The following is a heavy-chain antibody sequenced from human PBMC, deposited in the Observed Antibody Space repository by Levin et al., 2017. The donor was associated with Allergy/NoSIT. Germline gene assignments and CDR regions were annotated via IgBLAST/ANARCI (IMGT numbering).Heavy chain of an antibody. Sequence: GGSLRLSCAASGFTFSDYYMTWIRQAPGKGLEWVSHISSGAVTIHYADSVKGRFTISRDNAKNSLYLQMNSLRAEDTAVYYCAGGTAASWNFDLWGRGTLVTVSS. V-gene: IGHV3-11*01. J-gene: IGHJ2*01. D-gene: IGHD6-13*01. CDR1: GFTFSDYY. CDR2: ISSGAVTI. CDR3: AGGTAASWNFDL.